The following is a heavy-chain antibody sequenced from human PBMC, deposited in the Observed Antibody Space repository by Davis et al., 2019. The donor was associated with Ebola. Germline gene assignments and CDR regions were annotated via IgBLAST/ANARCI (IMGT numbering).Heavy chain of an antibody. CDR2: TSFDGRNK. CDR1: GFSLNSYG. V-gene: IGHV3-30*03. J-gene: IGHJ4*02. CDR3: ARIYGGTTITD. D-gene: IGHD5-24*01. Sequence: PGGSLRLSCAASGFSLNSYGMLWVRQAPGKGLEWVAVTSFDGRNKYYADSVKVRFTISRDNSKNTLYLQMQSLRPDDTAVYYCARIYGGTTITDWGQGTQVTVSS.